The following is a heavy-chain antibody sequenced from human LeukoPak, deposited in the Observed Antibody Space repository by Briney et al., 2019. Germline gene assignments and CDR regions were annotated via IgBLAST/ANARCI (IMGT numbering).Heavy chain of an antibody. J-gene: IGHJ6*01. CDR3: ARLRPYSSSWYAYYGMDV. D-gene: IGHD6-13*01. Sequence: PGRSLRLSCAASGFTFSSYGMHWVRQAPGKGLEWVANIKPDGTQNYYVDSVEGRFTISRDNAKNSLYLQMNSLRADETAVYYCARLRPYSSSWYAYYGMDVWGQGTTVTVSS. V-gene: IGHV3-7*04. CDR2: IKPDGTQN. CDR1: GFTFSSYG.